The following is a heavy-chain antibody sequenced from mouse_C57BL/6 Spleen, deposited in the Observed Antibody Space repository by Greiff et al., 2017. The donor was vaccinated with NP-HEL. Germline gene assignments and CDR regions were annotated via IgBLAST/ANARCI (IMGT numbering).Heavy chain of an antibody. Sequence: QVQLKQPGAELVRPGSSVKLSCKASGYTFTSYWMHWVKQRPIQGLEWIGNIDPSDSETHYNQKFKDKATLTVDKSSSTAYMQLSSLTSEDSAVYYCARRAQATLYFDYWGQGTTLTVSS. D-gene: IGHD3-2*02. CDR2: IDPSDSET. J-gene: IGHJ2*01. CDR3: ARRAQATLYFDY. V-gene: IGHV1-52*01. CDR1: GYTFTSYW.